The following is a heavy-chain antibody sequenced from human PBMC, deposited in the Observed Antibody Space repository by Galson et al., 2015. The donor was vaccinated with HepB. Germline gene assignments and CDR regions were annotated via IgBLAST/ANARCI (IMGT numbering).Heavy chain of an antibody. CDR1: GFTFSSYA. V-gene: IGHV3-30-3*01. Sequence: SLRLSCAASGFTFSSYAMHWVRQAPGKGLEWVAVISCDGSNKYYADSVKGRFTISRDNSKNTLYLQMNSLRAEDTAVYYCAREGELTGDLYYYYYMDVWGKGTTVTVSS. CDR3: AREGELTGDLYYYYYMDV. CDR2: ISCDGSNK. J-gene: IGHJ6*03. D-gene: IGHD7-27*01.